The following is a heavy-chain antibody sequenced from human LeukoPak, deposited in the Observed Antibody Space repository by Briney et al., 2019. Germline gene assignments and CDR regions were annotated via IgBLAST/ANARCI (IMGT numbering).Heavy chain of an antibody. J-gene: IGHJ6*02. Sequence: GGSLRLSCVGSGFTFRSHAMSWVRQAPEKGLEFVSGIYENGGTTYYADSVKGRFSISRDNSKNTLYLQMNSLRAEDTAVYYCASAGYYYYYGMDVWGQGTTVTVSS. CDR2: IYENGGTT. CDR1: GFTFRSHA. V-gene: IGHV3-23*01. CDR3: ASAGYYYYYGMDV.